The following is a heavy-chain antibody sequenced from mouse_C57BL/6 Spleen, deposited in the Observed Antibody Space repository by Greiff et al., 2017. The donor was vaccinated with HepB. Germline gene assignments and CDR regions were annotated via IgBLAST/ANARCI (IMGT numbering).Heavy chain of an antibody. D-gene: IGHD1-1*01. J-gene: IGHJ2*01. Sequence: VQRVESGPGLVQPSQSLSITCTVSGFSLTSYGVHWVRQSPGKGLEWLGVIWSGGSTDYNAAFISRLSISKDNSKSQVFFKMNSLQADDTAIYYCARGYYGSTYYFDYWGQGTTLTVSS. CDR3: ARGYYGSTYYFDY. CDR1: GFSLTSYG. V-gene: IGHV2-2*01. CDR2: IWSGGST.